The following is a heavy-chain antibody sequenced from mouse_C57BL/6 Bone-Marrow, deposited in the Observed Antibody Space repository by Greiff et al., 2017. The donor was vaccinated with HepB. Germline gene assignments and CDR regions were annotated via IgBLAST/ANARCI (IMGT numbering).Heavy chain of an antibody. Sequence: EVQLQQSGAELVRPGASVKLSCTASGFNIKDDYMHWVKQRPERGLEWIGWIDPENVDTEYASKFQGKATITADTSSNTAYLQLSSLTSEDTAVYYFTTPYFDYWGQGTTLTVSS. V-gene: IGHV14-4*01. J-gene: IGHJ2*01. CDR1: GFNIKDDY. CDR2: IDPENVDT. CDR3: TTPYFDY.